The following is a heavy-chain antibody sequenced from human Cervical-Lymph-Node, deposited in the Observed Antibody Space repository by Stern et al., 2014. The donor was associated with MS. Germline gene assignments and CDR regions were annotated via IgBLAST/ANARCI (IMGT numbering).Heavy chain of an antibody. CDR2: ISSSGTTI. CDR3: VKGGRWLQSAALDS. D-gene: IGHD5-24*01. J-gene: IGHJ4*02. Sequence: DQLVESGGALVKPGGSLRLSCAVSGFNFSDYYMTWIRQAPGKGLEWVSYISSSGTTIFYADSVKGRFIISRDNAKKSLYLQMNNLRAEDAAVYYCVKGGRWLQSAALDSWGQGTLVPGSS. V-gene: IGHV3-11*01. CDR1: GFNFSDYY.